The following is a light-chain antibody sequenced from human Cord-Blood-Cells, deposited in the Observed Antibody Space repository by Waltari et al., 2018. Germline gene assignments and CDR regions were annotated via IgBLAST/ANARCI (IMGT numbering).Light chain of an antibody. CDR3: QQRSNWLT. CDR1: QSVSSY. J-gene: IGKJ4*01. CDR2: DAS. V-gene: IGKV3-11*01. Sequence: EIVLTQSPATLSLSPGERATLSCRASQSVSSYLAWYQQNPGQAPRLLIYDASNRATDIAARFSGSGSGTDFTLTISSLEPEDFAVYYCQQRSNWLTFGGGTKVEIK.